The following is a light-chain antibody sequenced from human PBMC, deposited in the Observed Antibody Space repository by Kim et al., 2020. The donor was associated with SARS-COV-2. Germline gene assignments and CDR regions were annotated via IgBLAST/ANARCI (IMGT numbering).Light chain of an antibody. CDR1: QSISIN. V-gene: IGKV3-15*01. CDR2: GAS. CDR3: QQYNKWPT. Sequence: SVSPGERATLSCRASQSISINLAWYQQKPGQAPRLLIYGASTRATGVPARFSGSGSGTEFTLTVSSLQSEDFAVYYCQQYNKWPTFGGGTKAEIK. J-gene: IGKJ4*01.